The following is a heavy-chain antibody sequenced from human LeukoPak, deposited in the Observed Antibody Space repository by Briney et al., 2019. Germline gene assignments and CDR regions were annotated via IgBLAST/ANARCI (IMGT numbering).Heavy chain of an antibody. Sequence: PGRSLRLSCAASGCSFDKYGMHWVRQAPGKGLEWVSGITWNTYSVAYADSVKGRFIISRDNAKNSLFLQMNDLRDEDTAVYYCARDYDWAFDFWGQGTRVTVSS. CDR2: ITWNTYSV. CDR1: GCSFDKYG. D-gene: IGHD3-9*01. CDR3: ARDYDWAFDF. V-gene: IGHV3-9*01. J-gene: IGHJ4*02.